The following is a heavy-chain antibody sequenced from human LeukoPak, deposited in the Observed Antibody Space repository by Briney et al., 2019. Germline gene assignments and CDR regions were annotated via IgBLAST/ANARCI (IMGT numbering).Heavy chain of an antibody. CDR2: ISAYNGDT. V-gene: IGHV1-18*01. CDR3: ARDFGVGTFDI. D-gene: IGHD3-10*01. J-gene: IGHJ3*02. Sequence: ASVKVSCKASGYTFTSYGISWVRQAPGQGLEWMGWISAYNGDTNYGQNLQGRVTMTTDTSTSTAYMELRSLGSDDTAVYYCARDFGVGTFDIWGQGTMVTVSS. CDR1: GYTFTSYG.